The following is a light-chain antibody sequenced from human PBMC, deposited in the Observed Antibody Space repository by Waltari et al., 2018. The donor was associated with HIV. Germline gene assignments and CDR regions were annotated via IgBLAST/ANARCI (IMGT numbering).Light chain of an antibody. V-gene: IGLV1-47*01. J-gene: IGLJ3*02. CDR2: RNN. Sequence: QSVLTQPPSASGTPGQRVTISCSGSSSTLGSNYVYWSQQLPGTTPKLLIYRNNQRPSGVPDRFSGSKSGTSASLAISGLRSEDEADYYCAAWDDSLSGPVFGGGTKLTVL. CDR3: AAWDDSLSGPV. CDR1: SSTLGSNY.